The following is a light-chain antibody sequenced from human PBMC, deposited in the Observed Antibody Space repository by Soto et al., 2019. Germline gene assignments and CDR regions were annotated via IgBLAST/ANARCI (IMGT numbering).Light chain of an antibody. CDR2: AAS. CDR3: QQYNSSPRT. J-gene: IGKJ1*01. Sequence: DIERTQSPSSLSSSVGDRVTITCRASKGISNYLAWYKHETGKAPNFLIYAASTLQSGVPSRFSGSGSGTEFTLTISRLEPEFFEVNYCQQYNSSPRTFGQGTNVEIK. CDR1: KGISNY. V-gene: IGKV1-27*01.